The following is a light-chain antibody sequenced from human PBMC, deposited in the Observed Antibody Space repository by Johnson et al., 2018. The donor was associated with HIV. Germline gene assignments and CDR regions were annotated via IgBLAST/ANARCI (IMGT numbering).Light chain of an antibody. CDR3: GTWDSSLSAGV. CDR1: YSNIGNNY. Sequence: QSVLTQPSSVSAAPGQKVTISCSGSYSNIGNNYVSWYQQVPGTAHKLLIYDNDKRPSGIPDRFSASKSGTSATLGITGLQTGDEADYYCGTWDSSLSAGVIGAGTKVTVL. V-gene: IGLV1-51*01. CDR2: DND. J-gene: IGLJ1*01.